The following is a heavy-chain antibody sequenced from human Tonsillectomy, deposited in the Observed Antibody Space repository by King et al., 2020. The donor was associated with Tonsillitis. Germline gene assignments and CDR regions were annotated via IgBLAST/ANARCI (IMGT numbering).Heavy chain of an antibody. CDR2: IYPGYSDT. J-gene: IGHJ5*02. CDR1: GYSFTNYW. Sequence: VQLGESGAEVKKPGESLKISCKGSGYSFTNYWIGWGRQMPGKGLEWMGIIYPGYSDTRYSPSFQGQVTIAADKAISTAYLQWSSLKASDTAMYYCARRSQYCSSTSCYWAWGQGTLVTVSS. V-gene: IGHV5-51*01. CDR3: ARRSQYCSSTSCYWA. D-gene: IGHD2-2*01.